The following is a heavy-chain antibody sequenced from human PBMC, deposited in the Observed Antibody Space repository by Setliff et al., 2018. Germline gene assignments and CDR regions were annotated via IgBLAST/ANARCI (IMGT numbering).Heavy chain of an antibody. D-gene: IGHD5-12*01. J-gene: IGHJ4*02. CDR3: AREAPGYNYNDYFDY. CDR1: GGTFSSYG. V-gene: IGHV1-69*05. Sequence: SVKVSCKASGGTFSSYGISWVRQAPGQGLEWMGGTIPIFGTTNYAQKFQGRVTIITDESTSTAYMELSSLTSADTAVYYCAREAPGYNYNDYFDYWGQGTLVTVSS. CDR2: TIPIFGTT.